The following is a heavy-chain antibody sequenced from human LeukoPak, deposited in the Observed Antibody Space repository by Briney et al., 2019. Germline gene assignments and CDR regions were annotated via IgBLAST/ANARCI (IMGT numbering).Heavy chain of an antibody. Sequence: GGSLRLSCAASGFTFSTYGMHWVRQAPGKGLEWVAFIRYDGRIRYYADSVKGRFTISRDNSQNTLYLQMNSLRPEGTGVYYCAKDRSGYGPDYWGQGTLVTVSS. V-gene: IGHV3-30*02. CDR2: IRYDGRIR. J-gene: IGHJ4*02. CDR1: GFTFSTYG. D-gene: IGHD5-12*01. CDR3: AKDRSGYGPDY.